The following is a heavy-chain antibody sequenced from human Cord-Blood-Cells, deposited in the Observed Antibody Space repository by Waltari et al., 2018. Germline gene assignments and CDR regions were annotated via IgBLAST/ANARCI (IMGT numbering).Heavy chain of an antibody. CDR1: GFTSGSYS. CDR2: ISSSSSYI. D-gene: IGHD6-13*01. CDR3: ARDSSSSWYYYYYGMDV. Sequence: EVSLVDSGGGLVKPGGSLRVSCAASGFTSGSYSMNGLRPAPGKGLEWVSSISSSSSYIYYADSVKGRFTISRDNAKNSLYLQMNSLRAEDTAVYYCARDSSSSWYYYYYGMDVWGQGTTVTVSS. J-gene: IGHJ6*02. V-gene: IGHV3-21*01.